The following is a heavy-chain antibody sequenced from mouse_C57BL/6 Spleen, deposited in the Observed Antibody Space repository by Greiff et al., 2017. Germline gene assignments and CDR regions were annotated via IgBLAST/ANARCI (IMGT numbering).Heavy chain of an antibody. CDR3: ARDRIYYDYDGGDYAMDY. V-gene: IGHV2-2*01. CDR1: GFSLTSYG. Sequence: VQLQQSGPGLVQPSQSLSITCTVSGFSLTSYGVHWVRQSPGKGLEWLGVIWSGGSTDYNAAFISRLSISKDNSKSQVFFKMNSLQADDTAIYYCARDRIYYDYDGGDYAMDYWGQGTSVTVSS. J-gene: IGHJ4*01. D-gene: IGHD2-4*01. CDR2: IWSGGST.